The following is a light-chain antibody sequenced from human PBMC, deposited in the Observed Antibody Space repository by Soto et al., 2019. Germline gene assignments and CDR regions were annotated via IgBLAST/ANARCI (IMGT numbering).Light chain of an antibody. V-gene: IGKV3-20*01. CDR1: QSVRSNY. J-gene: IGKJ2*01. CDR2: GAS. Sequence: EFVLTQSPGTLSLSPGERATLSCRASQSVRSNYLAWYQQKPGQSPRLLIYGASNRATAIPDRFSGSGSGTDFTLTISRLQPEDFAVFYCQHYGSSAYTFGQGTTLEIK. CDR3: QHYGSSAYT.